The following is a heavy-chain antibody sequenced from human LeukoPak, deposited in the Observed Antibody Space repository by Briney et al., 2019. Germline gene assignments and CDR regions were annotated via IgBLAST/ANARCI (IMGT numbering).Heavy chain of an antibody. CDR1: GGSISSYY. D-gene: IGHD2-2*01. Sequence: SETLSLTCTVSGGSISSYYWSWIRQPPGKGPEWIGIIYYSGSTYYNPSLKSRLTISVDTSKNQFSLKLSSVTATDTAVYYCARRGYCSSTSCYEYWFDPWGQGTLVTVSS. CDR2: IYYSGST. CDR3: ARRGYCSSTSCYEYWFDP. V-gene: IGHV4-59*04. J-gene: IGHJ5*02.